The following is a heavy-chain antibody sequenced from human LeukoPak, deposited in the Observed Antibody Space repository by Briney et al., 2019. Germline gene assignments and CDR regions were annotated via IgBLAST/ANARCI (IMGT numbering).Heavy chain of an antibody. Sequence: GGSLRLSCAASGFTVSSNYMSWVRQAPGKGLEWVSVIYSGGSTYYADSVKGRFTISRDNSKNTLHLHMNSLRAEDTAVNYCARDGWLQPEDAFDIWGQGTMVTVSS. CDR1: GFTVSSNY. CDR2: IYSGGST. CDR3: ARDGWLQPEDAFDI. D-gene: IGHD5-24*01. V-gene: IGHV3-53*01. J-gene: IGHJ3*02.